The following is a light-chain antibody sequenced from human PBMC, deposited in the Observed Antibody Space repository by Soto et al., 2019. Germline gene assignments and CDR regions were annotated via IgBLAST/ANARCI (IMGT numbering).Light chain of an antibody. Sequence: EIVLTQSPGTLSLSPGERATLSCRASQSVSSSYLAWYQQKPGQAPRLLIYGASSRATGIPDRFSGSASGTDFTLTISRLEPEDFAVYFCQRYGRSQLTFGGGTKVEIK. CDR1: QSVSSSY. V-gene: IGKV3-20*01. CDR3: QRYGRSQLT. CDR2: GAS. J-gene: IGKJ4*01.